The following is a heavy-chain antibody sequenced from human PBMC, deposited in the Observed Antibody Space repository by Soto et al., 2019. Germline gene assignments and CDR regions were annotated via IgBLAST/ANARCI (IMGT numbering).Heavy chain of an antibody. CDR3: ARHDYGGFGL. CDR2: IYYSGST. J-gene: IGHJ4*02. D-gene: IGHD4-17*01. Sequence: QLQLQESGPGLVKPSETLSLTCTVSGGSISRSSYYWGWIRQPPGKGLEWIGSIYYSGSTYYHPSLKSRVTISVDTSKNQFSLKLSSVTAADTAVYYCARHDYGGFGLWGQGTLVTVSS. V-gene: IGHV4-39*01. CDR1: GGSISRSSYY.